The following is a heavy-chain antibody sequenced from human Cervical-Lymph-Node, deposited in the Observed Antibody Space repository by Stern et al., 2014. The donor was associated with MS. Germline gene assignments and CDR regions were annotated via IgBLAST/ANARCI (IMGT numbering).Heavy chain of an antibody. J-gene: IGHJ4*02. V-gene: IGHV3-33*01. D-gene: IGHD1-26*01. CDR3: ARGGGSWGYFDY. CDR2: IWYDGSNK. Sequence: MQLVESGGGVVQPGRSLRLSCAASGFTFSSYGMHWVRQAPGKGLEGVAVIWYDGSNKYYADSVKGRFTISRDNSKNTLYLQMNSLRAEDTAVYYCARGGGSWGYFDYWGQGTLVTVSS. CDR1: GFTFSSYG.